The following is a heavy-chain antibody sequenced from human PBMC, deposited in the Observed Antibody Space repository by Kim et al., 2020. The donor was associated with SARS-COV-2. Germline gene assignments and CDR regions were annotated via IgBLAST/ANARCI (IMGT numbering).Heavy chain of an antibody. CDR3: AKDTLEMGGYYGMDV. J-gene: IGHJ6*02. D-gene: IGHD3-16*01. Sequence: GGSLRLSCAASGFTFDDYAMHWVRQAPGKGLEWVSGISWNSGSIGYADSVKGRFTISRDNAKNSLYLQMNSLRAEDTALYYCAKDTLEMGGYYGMDVWG. V-gene: IGHV3-9*01. CDR2: ISWNSGSI. CDR1: GFTFDDYA.